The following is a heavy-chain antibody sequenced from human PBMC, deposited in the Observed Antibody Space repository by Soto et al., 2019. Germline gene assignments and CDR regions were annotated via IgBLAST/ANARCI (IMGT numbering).Heavy chain of an antibody. CDR2: IYHSVST. V-gene: IGHV4-30-2*01. J-gene: IGHJ4*02. CDR1: GGSISSGGYS. Sequence: QLQLQESGSGLVKPSQTLSLTCAVSGGSISSGGYSWSWIRQPPGKGLECIGYIYHSVSTYYNPSLKVQFTIAVDRSKNQFSLKLSSVTAADTAVYYCARGPPLGYWGQGTLVTVSP. CDR3: ARGPPLGY.